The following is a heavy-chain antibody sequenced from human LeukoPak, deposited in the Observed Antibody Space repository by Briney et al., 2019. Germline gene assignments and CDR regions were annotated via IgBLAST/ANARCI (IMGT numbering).Heavy chain of an antibody. CDR2: IYYSGST. Sequence: SETLSLTCTVSGGSISSYYWSWIRQPPGKGLEWIGYIYYSGSTNYNPSLKSRVTISVDTSKNQFSLELSSVTAADTAVYYCAGIHYDSSGYSDYWGQGTLVTVSS. D-gene: IGHD3-22*01. J-gene: IGHJ4*02. V-gene: IGHV4-59*08. CDR1: GGSISSYY. CDR3: AGIHYDSSGYSDY.